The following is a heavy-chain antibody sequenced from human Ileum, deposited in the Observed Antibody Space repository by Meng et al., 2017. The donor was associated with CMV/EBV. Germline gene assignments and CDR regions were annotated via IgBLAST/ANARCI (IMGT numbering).Heavy chain of an antibody. D-gene: IGHD2/OR15-2a*01. V-gene: IGHV2-5*01. J-gene: IGHJ4*02. CDR2: IYRNEGQ. CDR1: FSPTTPGVV. CDR3: AHRRRENIITSGFDS. Sequence: FSPTTPGVVVGWVRQPPGKALEWLALIYRNEGQPCSPSLQSRLTISKDTSKNQVVLTMTNMDPADTATYFCAHRRRENIITSGFDSWGQGILVTVSS.